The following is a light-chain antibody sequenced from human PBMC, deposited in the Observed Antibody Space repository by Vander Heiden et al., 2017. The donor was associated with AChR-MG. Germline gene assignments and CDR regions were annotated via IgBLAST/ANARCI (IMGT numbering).Light chain of an antibody. CDR3: QQTDRTPPYT. CDR2: AAS. CDR1: QRISYY. J-gene: IGKJ2*01. Sequence: GDRVTITCRASQRISYYLNWYQQKPGRAPKLLIYAASSLQGGVPSRFSGSGYGTDFTLTISSLQPEDFATYYCQQTDRTPPYTFGQRTKLEIK. V-gene: IGKV1-39*01.